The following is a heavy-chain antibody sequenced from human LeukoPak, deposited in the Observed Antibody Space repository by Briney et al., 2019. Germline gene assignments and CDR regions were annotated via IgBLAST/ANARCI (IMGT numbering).Heavy chain of an antibody. Sequence: PGGSLRLSCAASGFTFSRYAMSWVRQAPGKGLECVSVISGSGGGIYLADSVKGRFTISRDNSESTLYLQMNSLRTDDTAVYYCAKVPVDTAMITTYYFDYWGQGTQVTVSS. CDR3: AKVPVDTAMITTYYFDY. V-gene: IGHV3-23*01. J-gene: IGHJ4*02. D-gene: IGHD5-18*01. CDR2: ISGSGGGI. CDR1: GFTFSRYA.